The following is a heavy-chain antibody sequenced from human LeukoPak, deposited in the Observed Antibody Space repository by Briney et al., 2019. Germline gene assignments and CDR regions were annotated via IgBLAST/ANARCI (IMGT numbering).Heavy chain of an antibody. V-gene: IGHV3-48*04. J-gene: IGHJ4*02. CDR2: ISSSSSTI. CDR1: GFTFSSYS. D-gene: IGHD3-10*01. CDR3: ARGGYGSGSYPGY. Sequence: QAGGSLRLSCAASGFTFSSYSMNWVRQAPGKGLEWVSYISSSSSTIYYADSVKGRFTISRDNAKNSLYLQMNSLRAEDTAVYYCARGGYGSGSYPGYWGQGTLVTVSS.